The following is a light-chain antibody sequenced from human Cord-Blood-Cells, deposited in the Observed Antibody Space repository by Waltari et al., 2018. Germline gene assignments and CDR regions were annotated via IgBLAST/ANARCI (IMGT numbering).Light chain of an antibody. J-gene: IGKJ5*01. CDR2: DAS. CDR3: QQRSNWPRT. V-gene: IGKV3-11*01. CDR1: QSVSSY. Sequence: EIVLTQSPATLSLSPGERATLSCRASQSVSSYLAWYQQKPGQAPRILIYDASNRATGIPARLSGSGSGTDFTLAISSLEPEDFAVYYCQQRSNWPRTVGQGTRLEIK.